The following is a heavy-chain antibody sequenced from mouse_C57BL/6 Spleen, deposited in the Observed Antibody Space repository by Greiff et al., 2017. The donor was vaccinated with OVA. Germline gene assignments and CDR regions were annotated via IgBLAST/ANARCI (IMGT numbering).Heavy chain of an antibody. CDR2: IDPSDSET. V-gene: IGHV1-52*01. J-gene: IGHJ4*01. CDR3: ARLTGIYYAMDY. CDR1: GYTFTSYW. D-gene: IGHD4-1*01. Sequence: QVQLQQPGAELVRPGSSVKLSCKASGYTFTSYWMHWVKQRPIQGLEWIGNIDPSDSETHYNQKFKDKATLTVGKSSSTAYMQLSSLTSEDSAVYYCARLTGIYYAMDYWGQGTSVTVSS.